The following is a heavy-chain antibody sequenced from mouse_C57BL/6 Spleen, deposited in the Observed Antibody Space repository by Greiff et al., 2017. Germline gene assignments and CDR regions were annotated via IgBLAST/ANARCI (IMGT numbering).Heavy chain of an antibody. CDR2: INPNYGTT. CDR1: GYSFTDYN. D-gene: IGHD1-1*01. Sequence: EVKLMESGPELVKPGASVKISCKASGYSFTDYNMNWVKQSNGKSLEWIGVINPNYGTTSYNQKFKGKATLTVDQSSSTAYMQLNSLTSEDSAVDYCARGDYYGSSSTLDYWGQGTTLTVSS. CDR3: ARGDYYGSSSTLDY. J-gene: IGHJ2*01. V-gene: IGHV1-39*01.